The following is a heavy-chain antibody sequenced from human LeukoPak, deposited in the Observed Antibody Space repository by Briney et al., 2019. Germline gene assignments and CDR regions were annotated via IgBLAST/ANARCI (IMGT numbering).Heavy chain of an antibody. CDR3: ARRDIGGGSYADAFDI. D-gene: IGHD1-26*01. Sequence: GSLRLSCAASGFTFSSYSMNWVRRPPGKGLEWIGEIYHSGSTNYNPSLKSRVTISVDKSKNQFSLKLSSVTAADTAVYYCARRDIGGGSYADAFDIWGQGTMVTVSS. J-gene: IGHJ3*02. CDR1: GFTFSSYSM. CDR2: IYHSGST. V-gene: IGHV4-4*02.